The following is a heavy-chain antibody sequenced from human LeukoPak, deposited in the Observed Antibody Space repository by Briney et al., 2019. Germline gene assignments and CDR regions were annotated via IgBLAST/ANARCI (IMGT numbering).Heavy chain of an antibody. CDR1: GGXISSNY. V-gene: IGHV4-59*01. D-gene: IGHD6-19*01. J-gene: IGHJ4*02. Sequence: PSETLSLTCTVSGGXISSNYCSWIRQPPGKGLEWIGYIYYSGSTNYNPSLKSRVTISVDTSKNQFSLKLSSVTAADTAVYYCAREGDSSGWYFDYWGQGTLVTVSS. CDR2: IYYSGST. CDR3: AREGDSSGWYFDY.